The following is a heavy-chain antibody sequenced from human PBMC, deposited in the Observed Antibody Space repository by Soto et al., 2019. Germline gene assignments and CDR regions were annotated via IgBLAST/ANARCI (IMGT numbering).Heavy chain of an antibody. CDR1: GYTFTSYG. CDR2: ISAYNGNT. J-gene: IGHJ6*02. V-gene: IGHV1-18*01. D-gene: IGHD3-16*01. Sequence: ASVKVSCKASGYTFTSYGISWVRQAPGQGLEWMGWISAYNGNTNYAQKLQGRVTMTTDTSASTAYMELSSLRSEDTAVYYCARDPTAYLRIYYYYGMDVWGQGTTVSLSS. CDR3: ARDPTAYLRIYYYYGMDV.